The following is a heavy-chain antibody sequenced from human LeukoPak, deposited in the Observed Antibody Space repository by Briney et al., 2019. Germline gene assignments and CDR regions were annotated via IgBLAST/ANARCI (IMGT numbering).Heavy chain of an antibody. V-gene: IGHV3-23*01. Sequence: GGSLRLSCAASGFTFSTFPMMWVRQAPRKGLEWVSAVSSSGDNTYYADSVKGRFTISRDNSKNTLYLQMNSLRAEDSAVYYCAKDRGYWGQGTLVTVSS. J-gene: IGHJ4*02. CDR1: GFTFSTFP. CDR3: AKDRGY. CDR2: VSSSGDNT.